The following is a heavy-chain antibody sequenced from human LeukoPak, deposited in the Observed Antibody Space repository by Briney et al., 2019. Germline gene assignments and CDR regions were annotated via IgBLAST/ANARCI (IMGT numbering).Heavy chain of an antibody. D-gene: IGHD3-22*01. J-gene: IGHJ4*02. CDR3: ARALHYYDSSGYYKSLYYFGY. V-gene: IGHV4-31*03. CDR2: IYYSGST. Sequence: TLSLTCTVSGGSISSGGYYWSWIRQHPGKGLEWIGYIYYSGSTYYNPSPKSRVTISVDTSKNQFSLKLSSVTAADTAVYYCARALHYYDSSGYYKSLYYFGYWGQGTLVTVSS. CDR1: GGSISSGGYY.